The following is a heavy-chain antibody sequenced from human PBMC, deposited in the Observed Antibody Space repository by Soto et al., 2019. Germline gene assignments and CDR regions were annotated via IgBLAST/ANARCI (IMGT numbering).Heavy chain of an antibody. Sequence: EGKLLESGGGLVQPGGSLRLSCTASGFTFSSYAMSWVRQAPGKGLEWVSAIGGTGVTTYYADSVKGRVTISRDNSKNTLYLQMNSLRAEDTAVYYCAKLWFGELAPFDYWGPGTLGTVAS. CDR3: AKLWFGELAPFDY. CDR1: GFTFSSYA. J-gene: IGHJ4*02. D-gene: IGHD3-10*01. CDR2: IGGTGVTT. V-gene: IGHV3-23*01.